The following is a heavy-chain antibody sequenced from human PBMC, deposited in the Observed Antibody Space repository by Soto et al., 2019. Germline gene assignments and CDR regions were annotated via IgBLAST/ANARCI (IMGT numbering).Heavy chain of an antibody. J-gene: IGHJ3*01. CDR1: GFSFSSYW. CDR3: ARSPGGYYTG. V-gene: IGHV3-74*01. D-gene: IGHD2-8*02. Sequence: EVQLVESGGGLVQPGGSLSLSCADSGFSFSSYWMHWLRQGPEKGLVWVSRINTDGSSTNYADSVKGRFTISRDNAKSTLYLQMNSLRAEDTAVYYCARSPGGYYTGWGQGTVVTVSS. CDR2: INTDGSST.